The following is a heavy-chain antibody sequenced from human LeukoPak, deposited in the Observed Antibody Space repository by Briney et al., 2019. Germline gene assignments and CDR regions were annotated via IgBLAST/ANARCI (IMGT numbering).Heavy chain of an antibody. D-gene: IGHD2-21*01. CDR3: ARIKSQGVVVPLLRSTYYFDY. CDR2: ISSSGSTI. J-gene: IGHJ4*02. CDR1: GFTFSDYY. V-gene: IGHV3-11*04. Sequence: PGGSLRLSCAASGFTFSDYYMSWIRQAPGKGLEWVSYISSSGSTIYYADSVKGRFTISRDNAKNSLYLQMNSLRAEDTAVYYCARIKSQGVVVPLLRSTYYFDYGGQGTLVTVSS.